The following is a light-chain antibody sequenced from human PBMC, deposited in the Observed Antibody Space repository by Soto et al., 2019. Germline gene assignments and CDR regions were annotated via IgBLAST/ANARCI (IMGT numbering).Light chain of an antibody. V-gene: IGKV3-11*01. CDR2: DAS. Sequence: EIVLTQSPATLSLSPGERATLSCRASQSVSSYLAWYQQKPGQAPRLLIYDASNRATGIPARFSGSGSGTDFTLSISSLEPEDFAVYFCHQRSSWPLTFGGGTKLDIK. CDR3: HQRSSWPLT. CDR1: QSVSSY. J-gene: IGKJ4*01.